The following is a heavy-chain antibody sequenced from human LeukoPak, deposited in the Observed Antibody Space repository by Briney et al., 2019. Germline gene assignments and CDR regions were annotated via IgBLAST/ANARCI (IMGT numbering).Heavy chain of an antibody. CDR3: AKVGRSGWPLDN. CDR1: GFTFTYYW. V-gene: IGHV3-7*01. D-gene: IGHD6-19*01. J-gene: IGHJ4*02. Sequence: GGSLRLSCAASGFTFTYYWMSWVRQAPGKGLEWVANINQDDTQKYYVDSVKGRFAISEDNAKNSLYLQMNSLRVEDTAVYYCAKVGRSGWPLDNWGQGTLVTVSS. CDR2: INQDDTQK.